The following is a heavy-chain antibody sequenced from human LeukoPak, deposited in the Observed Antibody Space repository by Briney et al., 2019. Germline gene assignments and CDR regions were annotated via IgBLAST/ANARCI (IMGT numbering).Heavy chain of an antibody. J-gene: IGHJ4*02. D-gene: IGHD6-13*01. Sequence: NASETLSLTCTVSGGSISSSSYYWGWIRQPPGKGLEWIGSIYYSGSTYYNPSLKSRVTMSVDTSKNQFSLKLSSVTAADTAVYYCAREGQQLVGVGIDYWGQGTLVTVSS. V-gene: IGHV4-39*07. CDR2: IYYSGST. CDR1: GGSISSSSYY. CDR3: AREGQQLVGVGIDY.